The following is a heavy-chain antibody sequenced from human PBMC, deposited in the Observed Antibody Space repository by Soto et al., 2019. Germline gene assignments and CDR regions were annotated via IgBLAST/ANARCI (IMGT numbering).Heavy chain of an antibody. V-gene: IGHV1-69*01. D-gene: IGHD3-3*01. J-gene: IGHJ6*02. CDR3: ARVGFPDFWSGYYTGGYYYGMDV. CDR1: GGTFSSYA. CDR2: IIPIFGTA. Sequence: QVQLVQSGAEVKKPGSSVKVSCKASGGTFSSYAISWVRQAPGQGLEWMGGIIPIFGTANYAQKFQGRVTITADESTSTAYMELSSPRSEDPAVYYCARVGFPDFWSGYYTGGYYYGMDVWGQGTTVTVSS.